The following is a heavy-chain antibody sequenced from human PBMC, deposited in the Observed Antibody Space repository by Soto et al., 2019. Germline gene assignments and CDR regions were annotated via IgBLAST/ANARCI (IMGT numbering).Heavy chain of an antibody. Sequence: GGSLRLSCAASGLAFSREVMCWVRQAPGKGLEWVSSISGSGRTIYHADSMRGRFAISRDNSKNSLYLQLNNLRVDDTAVYYCAKVGAAYYYGMDVWGQGTS. CDR3: AKVGAAYYYGMDV. J-gene: IGHJ6*02. D-gene: IGHD1-26*01. V-gene: IGHV3-23*01. CDR1: GLAFSREV. CDR2: ISGSGRTI.